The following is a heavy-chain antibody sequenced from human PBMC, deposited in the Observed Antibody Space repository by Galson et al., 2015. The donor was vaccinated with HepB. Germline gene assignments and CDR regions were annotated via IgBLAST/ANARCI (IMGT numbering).Heavy chain of an antibody. D-gene: IGHD3-10*01. V-gene: IGHV3-11*06. CDR1: GFTFSDYY. CDR3: ARSMVRGLPFDY. Sequence: SLRLSCAASGFTFSDYYMSWIRQAPGKGLEWVSYISSSSSYANYADSVKGRFTISRDNAKNSLYLQMNSLRAEDTAVYYCARSMVRGLPFDYWGQGTLVTVSS. CDR2: ISSSSSYA. J-gene: IGHJ4*02.